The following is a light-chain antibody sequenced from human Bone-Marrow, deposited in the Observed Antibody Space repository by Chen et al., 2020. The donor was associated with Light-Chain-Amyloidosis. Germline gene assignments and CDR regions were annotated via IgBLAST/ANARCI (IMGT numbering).Light chain of an antibody. CDR1: TSDVGGDNH. CDR2: EVT. Sequence: QSALTQPASVSGSPGPAITSSCTGTTSDVGGDNHFSWYQQHPDKAPKLMIYEVTNRPSWVPDRFSGSKSDNTASLIISGLHTEDEADYFCSSYTITTTLVFGSGTRVTVL. J-gene: IGLJ1*01. V-gene: IGLV2-14*01. CDR3: SSYTITTTLV.